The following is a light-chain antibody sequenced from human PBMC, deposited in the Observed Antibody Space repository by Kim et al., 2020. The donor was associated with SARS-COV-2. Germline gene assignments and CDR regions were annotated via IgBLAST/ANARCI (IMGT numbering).Light chain of an antibody. CDR1: QDINVH. Sequence: DTQMTQSPSSLSASIGDRVTITCQASQDINVHLNWYQHKPGGVPKLLIYGASNLEAGVPSRFTGSGSGTDFTFTISSLQPEDVATYFCQQYNKRPYTFAQGTKLEI. J-gene: IGKJ2*01. V-gene: IGKV1-33*01. CDR2: GAS. CDR3: QQYNKRPYT.